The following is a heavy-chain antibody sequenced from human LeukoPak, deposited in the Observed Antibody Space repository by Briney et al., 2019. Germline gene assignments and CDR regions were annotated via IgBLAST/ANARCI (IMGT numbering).Heavy chain of an antibody. V-gene: IGHV3-64*01. CDR3: ARVARGSFDY. J-gene: IGHJ4*02. Sequence: GGSLRLSCAASGFTFSSYAMHWVRQAPGKGLEYVSAISSNGGSTYYANSVKGRFTISRDNSKNTLYLQMGSLRAEDMAVYYCARVARGSFDYWGQGTLVTVSS. CDR2: ISSNGGST. D-gene: IGHD2-21*01. CDR1: GFTFSSYA.